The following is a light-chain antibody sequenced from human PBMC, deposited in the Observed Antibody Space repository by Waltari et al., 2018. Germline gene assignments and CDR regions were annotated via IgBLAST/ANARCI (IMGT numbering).Light chain of an antibody. V-gene: IGLV2-14*03. CDR2: DVS. CDR1: SSDVGGYKY. Sequence: QSALTQPASVSGSPGQSITISCTGTSSDVGGYKYVSWYQQHPGKAPKLMIYDVSNRPSGVSNRFSGSKSGNTASVTISGLQAEDEADYYCSSYTTSNTLVFGTGTNVIVL. CDR3: SSYTTSNTLV. J-gene: IGLJ1*01.